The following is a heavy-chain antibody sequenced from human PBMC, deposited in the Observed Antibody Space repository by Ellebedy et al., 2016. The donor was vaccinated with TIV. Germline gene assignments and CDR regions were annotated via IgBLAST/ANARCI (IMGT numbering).Heavy chain of an antibody. CDR3: ASAINKWNGPLTH. V-gene: IGHV3-33*01. D-gene: IGHD1-20*01. J-gene: IGHJ4*02. CDR2: IWFDGTNK. Sequence: GESLKISCAASGFTFSTYGMHWVRQAPGKGLEWVAVIWFDGTNKYYADSVKGRFTISRDNSKNTLSLQMNSLRAEDTAVYYCASAINKWNGPLTHWGQGTPVTVSS. CDR1: GFTFSTYG.